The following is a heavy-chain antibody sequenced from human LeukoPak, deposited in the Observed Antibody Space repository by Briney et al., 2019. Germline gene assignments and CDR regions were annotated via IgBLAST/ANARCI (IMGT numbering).Heavy chain of an antibody. V-gene: IGHV3-21*01. Sequence: GGSLRLSCEASGFTFSSYSMNWVRQAPGKGLEWVSSISSSSSYIYYADSVKGRFTISRDNAKNSLYLQMDSLRAEDTAVYYCARWGMVRGVNYYYHYMDVWGKGTTVTVSS. D-gene: IGHD3-10*01. J-gene: IGHJ6*03. CDR2: ISSSSSYI. CDR1: GFTFSSYS. CDR3: ARWGMVRGVNYYYHYMDV.